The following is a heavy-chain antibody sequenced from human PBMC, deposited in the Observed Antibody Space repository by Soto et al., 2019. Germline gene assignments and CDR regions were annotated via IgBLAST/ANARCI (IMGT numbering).Heavy chain of an antibody. CDR2: ISGSGGST. CDR1: GFTFSSYA. J-gene: IGHJ4*02. CDR3: AKDSLGSSGWYYFDY. D-gene: IGHD6-19*01. Sequence: GGSLRLSCAASGFTFSSYAMSWVRQAPGKGLEWVSAISGSGGSTYYADSVKGRFTISRDNSKNTLYLQMNSLRAEDTAVYYCAKDSLGSSGWYYFDYWGQGTLVTVSS. V-gene: IGHV3-23*01.